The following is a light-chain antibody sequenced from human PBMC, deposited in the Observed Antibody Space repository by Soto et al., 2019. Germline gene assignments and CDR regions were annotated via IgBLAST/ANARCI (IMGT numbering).Light chain of an antibody. J-gene: IGLJ3*02. CDR3: SSFTSTSTQA. CDR2: EVS. V-gene: IGLV2-14*01. Sequence: QSALTQPASVSGSPGQSITISCTGTSSDVGGYDYVSWYQQHPGRAPKLMIFEVSNRPSGISNRFSGSKSGNTASLTISGLQAEDEADYYCSSFTSTSTQALGRGTKVNVL. CDR1: SSDVGGYDY.